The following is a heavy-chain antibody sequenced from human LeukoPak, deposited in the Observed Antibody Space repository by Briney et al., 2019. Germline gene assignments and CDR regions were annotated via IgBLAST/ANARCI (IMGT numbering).Heavy chain of an antibody. CDR1: GGSISGYY. V-gene: IGHV4-4*07. CDR2: IYTSGST. J-gene: IGHJ6*03. Sequence: ASETLSLICSVSGGSISGYYWSWIRQPAGKGLEWIGRIYTSGSTNYNPSLKSRVTMSVDTSKNQFSLKLSYVTAADTAVYYCARVDVFGVVSSDYYYYYMDVWGKRTTVTVSS. D-gene: IGHD3-3*01. CDR3: ARVDVFGVVSSDYYYYYMDV.